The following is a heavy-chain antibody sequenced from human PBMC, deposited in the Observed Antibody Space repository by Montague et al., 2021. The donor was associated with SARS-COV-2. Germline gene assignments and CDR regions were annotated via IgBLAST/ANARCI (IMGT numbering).Heavy chain of an antibody. CDR1: GGSISSSSYY. J-gene: IGHJ6*02. V-gene: IGHV4-39*07. D-gene: IGHD3-10*01. Sequence: SETLSLTCTVSGGSISSSSYYWGLLRQPPGKGLEWIGSIYYSGNTYYNPSLKSRVTISVDTSKNQFSLKLSSVTAADTAVYYCARDLAGYYGSVGCGGMDVWGQGTTVTVSS. CDR3: ARDLAGYYGSVGCGGMDV. CDR2: IYYSGNT.